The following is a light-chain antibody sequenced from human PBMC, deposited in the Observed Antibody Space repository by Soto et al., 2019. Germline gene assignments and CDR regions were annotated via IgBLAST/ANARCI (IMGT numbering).Light chain of an antibody. V-gene: IGLV3-1*01. CDR2: QDN. Sequence: SYELTQPPSVSVSPGQTAFITCSGDKLGDKFAHWYQQRPGQSPVLVIYQDNKRPSGIPERFSGSNSGNTASLTVSGLQAEDEADYYCSSYAGSNNLVFGGGTKLTVL. CDR3: SSYAGSNNLV. CDR1: KLGDKF. J-gene: IGLJ2*01.